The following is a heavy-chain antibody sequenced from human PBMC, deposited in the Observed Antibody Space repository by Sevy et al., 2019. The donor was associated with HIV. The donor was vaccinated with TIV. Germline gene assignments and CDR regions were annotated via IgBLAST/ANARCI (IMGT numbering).Heavy chain of an antibody. CDR3: ARSLNHYDSSGYQMGFDY. D-gene: IGHD3-22*01. CDR2: IYYSGST. Sequence: SETLSLTCTVSGGSISSYYWSWIRQPPGKGLEWIGYIYYSGSTNYNPSLKSRVTISVDTSKNQFSLKLNSVTAADTAVYYCARSLNHYDSSGYQMGFDYWGQGTLVTVSS. J-gene: IGHJ4*02. V-gene: IGHV4-59*01. CDR1: GGSISSYY.